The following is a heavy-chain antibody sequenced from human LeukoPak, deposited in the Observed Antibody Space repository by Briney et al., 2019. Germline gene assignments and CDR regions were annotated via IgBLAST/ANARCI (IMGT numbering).Heavy chain of an antibody. CDR1: GFTFSSYS. Sequence: PGGSLRLSCAASGFTFSSYSMNWVRQAPGKGLEWVSSISSSSSYIYYADSVKGRFTISRDNAKNSLYLQMNSLRAEDTAVYYCARRIPGNIAAAGYGYWGQGTLVTVSS. CDR2: ISSSSSYI. V-gene: IGHV3-21*01. D-gene: IGHD6-13*01. CDR3: ARRIPGNIAAAGYGY. J-gene: IGHJ4*02.